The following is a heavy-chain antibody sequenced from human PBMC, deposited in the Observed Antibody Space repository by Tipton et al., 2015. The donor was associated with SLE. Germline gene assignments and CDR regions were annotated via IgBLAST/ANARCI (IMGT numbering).Heavy chain of an antibody. J-gene: IGHJ3*02. CDR1: GFTFFRHE. Sequence: SLRLSCAASGFTFFRHEMHWVRQPTGKGLEWVSGISVSGGDTYYADSVKGRFTISRDNSKNTLYLQMNSLRTEDTAVYYCARENWSDAFDIWGRGTMVSVSS. V-gene: IGHV3-23*01. CDR3: ARENWSDAFDI. D-gene: IGHD3-3*01. CDR2: ISVSGGDT.